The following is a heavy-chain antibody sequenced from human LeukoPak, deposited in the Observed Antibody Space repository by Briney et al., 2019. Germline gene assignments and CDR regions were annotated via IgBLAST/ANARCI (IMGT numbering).Heavy chain of an antibody. Sequence: SETLSLTCAVYGGSFSGYYWGWIRQPPGKGLEWIGEINHSGSTNYNPSLKSRVTISVDTSKNQFSLKLSSVTAADTAVYYCARGHYYDSSGFQPWGQGTLVTVSS. CDR3: ARGHYYDSSGFQP. CDR1: GGSFSGYY. J-gene: IGHJ4*02. CDR2: INHSGST. V-gene: IGHV4-34*01. D-gene: IGHD3-22*01.